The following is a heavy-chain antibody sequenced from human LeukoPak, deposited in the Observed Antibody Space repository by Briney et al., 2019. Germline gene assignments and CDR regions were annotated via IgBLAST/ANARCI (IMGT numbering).Heavy chain of an antibody. V-gene: IGHV3-7*01. CDR3: ARVSSSGWPRSGGKYYFDY. CDR2: IKQDGSEK. CDR1: GFTFSSYW. Sequence: PGGSLRLSCAASGFTFSSYWMSWVRQAPGKGLEWVANIKQDGSEKYYVDSVKGRFTISRDNAKNSLYLQMNSLRAEDTAVYYCARVSSSGWPRSGGKYYFDYWGQGTLVTVSS. D-gene: IGHD6-19*01. J-gene: IGHJ4*02.